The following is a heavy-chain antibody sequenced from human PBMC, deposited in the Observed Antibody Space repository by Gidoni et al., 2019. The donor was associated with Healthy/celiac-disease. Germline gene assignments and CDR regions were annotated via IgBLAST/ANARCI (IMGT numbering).Heavy chain of an antibody. Sequence: YGSYGMHWVRQSPGKGLEWVAVIWYDGSNKYYADSVKGRFTISRDNSKNTLYLQMNSRRAEDTAVYYCARGDTYYDILNGLRQHGGDAFDIWGQGTMVTVSS. CDR1: YGSYG. CDR2: IWYDGSNK. J-gene: IGHJ3*02. D-gene: IGHD3-9*01. V-gene: IGHV3-33*01. CDR3: ARGDTYYDILNGLRQHGGDAFDI.